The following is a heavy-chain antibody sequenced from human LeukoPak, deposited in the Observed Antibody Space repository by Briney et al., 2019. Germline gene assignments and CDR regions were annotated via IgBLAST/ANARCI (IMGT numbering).Heavy chain of an antibody. V-gene: IGHV1-2*02. J-gene: IGHJ1*01. CDR1: GYTFTDYY. CDR3: ARSQFRTTNSGTWGFQL. Sequence: ASGKVSCRASGYTFTDYYMHWVRQASGQGFEWMGWINPNNGDTKYAQKFQGRVTLTRDTSISTAYMELSSLRSDDTAIYYCARSQFRTTNSGTWGFQLWGQGTLVTVSS. CDR2: INPNNGDT. D-gene: IGHD3-16*01.